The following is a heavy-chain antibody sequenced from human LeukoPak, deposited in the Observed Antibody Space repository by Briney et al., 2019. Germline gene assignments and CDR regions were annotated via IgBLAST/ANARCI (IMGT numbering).Heavy chain of an antibody. CDR1: GFTFSSYA. D-gene: IGHD5-12*01. J-gene: IGHJ6*03. Sequence: GGSLRLSCAASGFTFSSYAMSWVRQAPGKGLEWVSTISGTGGSTYYADSVKGRFTISRDNSKNTLYLQMKSLRAEDTAVYYCAKGGGYEAQYYYYYLDVWGKGTTVTISS. CDR3: AKGGGYEAQYYYYYLDV. V-gene: IGHV3-23*01. CDR2: ISGTGGST.